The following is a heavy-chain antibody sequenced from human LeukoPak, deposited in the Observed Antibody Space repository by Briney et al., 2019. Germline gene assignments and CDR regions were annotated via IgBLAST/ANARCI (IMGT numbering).Heavy chain of an antibody. D-gene: IGHD4-17*01. CDR2: ISGSGGST. CDR3: AKSADDYGDLDAFDI. CDR1: GFTFSDYY. J-gene: IGHJ3*02. V-gene: IGHV3-23*01. Sequence: TGGSLRLSCAASGFTFSDYYMSWIRQAPGKGLEWVSAISGSGGSTYYADSVKGRFTISRDNSKNTLYLQMNSLRAEDTAVYYCAKSADDYGDLDAFDIWGQGTMVTVSS.